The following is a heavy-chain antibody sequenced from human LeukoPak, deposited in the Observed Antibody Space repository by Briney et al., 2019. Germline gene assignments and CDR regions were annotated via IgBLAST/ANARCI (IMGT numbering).Heavy chain of an antibody. CDR1: GGSISSYY. CDR2: IYYSGST. J-gene: IGHJ4*02. CDR3: AKRGGGVSNFDY. D-gene: IGHD3-16*01. Sequence: PSETLSLTCTVSGGSISSYYWSWIRQPPGKGLEWIGYIYYSGSTNYSPSLKSRLTISVDTSKNQFSLKLSSVTAADTAVYYCAKRGGGVSNFDYWGQGTLVTVSS. V-gene: IGHV4-59*01.